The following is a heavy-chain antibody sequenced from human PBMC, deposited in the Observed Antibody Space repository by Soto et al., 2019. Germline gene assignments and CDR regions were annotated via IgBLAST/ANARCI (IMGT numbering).Heavy chain of an antibody. CDR2: IKQDGSEK. CDR3: ARVHCSGGSCYSALHAFDI. CDR1: GFTFSSYW. V-gene: IGHV3-7*01. Sequence: GGPLRLSCAASGFTFSSYWRTWVRQAPGKGLEWVANIKQDGSEKYYVDSVKGRFTISRDNAKNSLYLQMNSLRAEDTALYYCARVHCSGGSCYSALHAFDIWGQGTMVTVSS. J-gene: IGHJ3*02. D-gene: IGHD2-15*01.